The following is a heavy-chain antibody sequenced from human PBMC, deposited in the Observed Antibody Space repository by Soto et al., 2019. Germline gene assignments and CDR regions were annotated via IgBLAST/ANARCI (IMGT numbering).Heavy chain of an antibody. CDR3: AKGDNLGPKTGYVYNP. V-gene: IGHV6-1*01. CDR2: TYFRSKWYN. D-gene: IGHD5-12*01. J-gene: IGHJ5*02. CDR1: GDSVSSNTAS. Sequence: SQTLSLTCAISGDSVSSNTASWSWIRQSPSRGLEWLGRTYFRSKWYNDYAVSVKSRIIINPDTSNNQFSLQLNSVTPEDTAVYFCAKGDNLGPKTGYVYNPWGQGILHTVSS.